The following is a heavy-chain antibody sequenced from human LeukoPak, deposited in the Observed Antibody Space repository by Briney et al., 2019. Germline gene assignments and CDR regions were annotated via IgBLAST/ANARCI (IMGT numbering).Heavy chain of an antibody. D-gene: IGHD3-10*01. J-gene: IGHJ5*02. CDR2: INPNSGGT. Sequence: ASVKVSCKASGGTFSSYAISWVRQAPGQGLEWMGWINPNSGGTNFAQKFQGRVTMTRDTSISTAYMDLSRLTSDDTAVYYCAREYSRPLETMVRGKQSRRGWFDPWGQGTLVTVSS. CDR3: AREYSRPLETMVRGKQSRRGWFDP. CDR1: GGTFSSYA. V-gene: IGHV1-2*02.